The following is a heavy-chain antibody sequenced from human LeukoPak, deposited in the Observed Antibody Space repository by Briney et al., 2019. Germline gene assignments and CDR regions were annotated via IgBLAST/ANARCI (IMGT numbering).Heavy chain of an antibody. CDR3: ARVRRDGYNWDFDY. CDR2: MNPNSGNT. J-gene: IGHJ4*02. V-gene: IGHV1-8*01. Sequence: GASVKVSCKASGYTFTSYDINWVRQATGQGLEWMGWMNPNSGNTGYAQKFQGRVTMTRNTSISTAYMELSSLRSEDTAVYYCARVRRDGYNWDFDYWGQGTLVTVSS. D-gene: IGHD5-24*01. CDR1: GYTFTSYD.